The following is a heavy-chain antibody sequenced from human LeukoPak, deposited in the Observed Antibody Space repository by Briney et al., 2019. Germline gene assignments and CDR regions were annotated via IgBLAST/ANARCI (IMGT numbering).Heavy chain of an antibody. CDR2: IYYSGNT. CDR3: ARHSGTYYDFDY. Sequence: PSGTLSLTCTVSGGSISSYYWSWIRQPPGKGLEWIGYIYYSGNTNYNPSLKSRVTISVDTSKNQFSLKLSSVTAADTAVYYCARHSGTYYDFDYWGQGTLVTVSS. CDR1: GGSISSYY. D-gene: IGHD1-26*01. J-gene: IGHJ4*02. V-gene: IGHV4-59*08.